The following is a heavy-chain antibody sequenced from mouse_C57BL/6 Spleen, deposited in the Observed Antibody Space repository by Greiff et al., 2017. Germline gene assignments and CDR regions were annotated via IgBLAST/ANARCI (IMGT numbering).Heavy chain of an antibody. V-gene: IGHV6-6*01. J-gene: IGHJ4*01. CDR2: IRNKANNHAT. Sequence: EVKLVESGGGLVQPGGSMKLSCAASGFTFSDAWMDWVRQSPEKGLEWVAEIRNKANNHATYYAESVKGRFTISRDDSKSSVYLQMNSLRAEDTGIYYCTRIYGSSLSYYYAMDYWGQGTSVTVSS. CDR1: GFTFSDAW. D-gene: IGHD1-1*01. CDR3: TRIYGSSLSYYYAMDY.